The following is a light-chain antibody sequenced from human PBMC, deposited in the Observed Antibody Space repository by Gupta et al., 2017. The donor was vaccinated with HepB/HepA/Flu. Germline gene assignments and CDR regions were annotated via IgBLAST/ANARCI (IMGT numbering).Light chain of an antibody. V-gene: IGKV3-11*01. CDR2: DAS. CDR1: QSVSRY. Sequence: EIVLTQSPATLSLSPGERATLSCRASQSVSRYLAWYQQKPGQGPRLLIYDASNRATGIPARFSGSGSGTDFTLTISSLEPEDFAVYYCQQRSNWHLFNFGPGTKVDIK. CDR3: QQRSNWHLFN. J-gene: IGKJ3*01.